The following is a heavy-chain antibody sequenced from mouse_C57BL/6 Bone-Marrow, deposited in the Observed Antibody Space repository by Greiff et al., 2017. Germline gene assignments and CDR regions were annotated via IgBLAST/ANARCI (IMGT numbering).Heavy chain of an antibody. CDR1: GFSLTSYG. V-gene: IGHV2-2*01. Sequence: VKLVESGPGLVQPSQSLSITCTVSGFSLTSYGVHWVRQSPGKGLEWLGVIWSGGSTDYNAAFISRLSISKDNSKSQVFFKMNRLQADDTAIYYGAKYYRFAYWGQGTLVTVSA. CDR3: AKYYRFAY. D-gene: IGHD2-12*01. CDR2: IWSGGST. J-gene: IGHJ3*01.